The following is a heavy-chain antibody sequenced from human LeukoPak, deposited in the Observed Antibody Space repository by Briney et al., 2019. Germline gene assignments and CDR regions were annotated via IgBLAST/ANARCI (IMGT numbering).Heavy chain of an antibody. D-gene: IGHD1-26*01. J-gene: IGHJ4*02. CDR1: GGTFSSYA. CDR3: ARTSGPRYSGSSWEFDY. Sequence: ASVEVSCKASGGTFSSYAISWVRQAPGQGLEWMGGIIPIFGTANYAQKFQGRVTITADESTSTAYMELSSLRSEDTAVYYCARTSGPRYSGSSWEFDYWGQGTLVTVSS. CDR2: IIPIFGTA. V-gene: IGHV1-69*13.